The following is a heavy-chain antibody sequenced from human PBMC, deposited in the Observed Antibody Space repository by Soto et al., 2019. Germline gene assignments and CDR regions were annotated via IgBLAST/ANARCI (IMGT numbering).Heavy chain of an antibody. D-gene: IGHD3-3*01. CDR1: GFSLTTRGVG. V-gene: IGHV2-5*02. CDR2: IYWDDDK. Sequence: QITLNESGPTVVRPTETLTLTCRFSGFSLTTRGVGVGWIRQSPGKAPEWLALIYWDDDKRYSASLKSRLTITKDTSKNQVGLTVSDLDPTDTATYYCAHRVLRTVFGLVTTTAIYFDFWGQGTPVAVSS. CDR3: AHRVLRTVFGLVTTTAIYFDF. J-gene: IGHJ4*02.